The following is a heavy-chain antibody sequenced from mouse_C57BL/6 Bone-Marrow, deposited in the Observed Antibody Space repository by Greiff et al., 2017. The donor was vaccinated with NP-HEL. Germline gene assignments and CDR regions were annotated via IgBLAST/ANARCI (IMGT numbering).Heavy chain of an antibody. D-gene: IGHD1-2*01. Sequence: EVQVVESGAELVKPGASVKLSCTASGFNIKDYYMHWVKQRPEQGLEWIGRIDPEDGETKYAPKFQGKATITADTSSNTAYLQLSSLTSEDTAVYYCARSAIPDYYAMDYWGQGTSVTVSS. CDR3: ARSAIPDYYAMDY. V-gene: IGHV14-2*01. J-gene: IGHJ4*01. CDR2: IDPEDGET. CDR1: GFNIKDYY.